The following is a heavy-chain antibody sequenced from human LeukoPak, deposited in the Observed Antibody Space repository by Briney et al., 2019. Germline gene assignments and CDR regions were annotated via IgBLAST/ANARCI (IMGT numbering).Heavy chain of an antibody. CDR1: GYTFTSYE. CDR2: MNPNSGNT. J-gene: IGHJ4*02. CDR3: ARSSVGARRRIDY. Sequence: ASVKVSCKASGYTFTSYEINWVRQATGQGLEWMGWMNPNSGNTGYAQKFQGRVTMTRSTSINTAYMELNSLTSEDTAVYYCARSSVGARRRIDYWGQGSLVTVSP. D-gene: IGHD1-26*01. V-gene: IGHV1-8*01.